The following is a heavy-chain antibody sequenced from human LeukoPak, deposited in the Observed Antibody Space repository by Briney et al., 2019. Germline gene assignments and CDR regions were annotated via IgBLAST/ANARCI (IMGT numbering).Heavy chain of an antibody. J-gene: IGHJ6*03. CDR2: IYYSGST. CDR3: ARDGYYYGSGSLRMDV. V-gene: IGHV4-59*01. Sequence: SETLSLTCTVSGGSISSYYWSWIRQPPGKGLEWIGYIYYSGSTNYNPSLKSRVTISVDTSKNQFSLKLSSVTAADTAVYYCARDGYYYGSGSLRMDVWGKGTTVTISS. CDR1: GGSISSYY. D-gene: IGHD3-10*01.